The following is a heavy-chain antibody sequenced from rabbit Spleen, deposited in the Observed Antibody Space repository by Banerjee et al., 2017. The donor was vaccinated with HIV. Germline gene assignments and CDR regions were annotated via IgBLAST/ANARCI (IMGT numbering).Heavy chain of an antibody. CDR1: GFTISNYW. V-gene: IGHV1S7*01. J-gene: IGHJ6*01. Sequence: HLEESGGRLVQPGGSLTLSCKAYGFTISNYWMNWVRQAPGKGLEWIGIIYAGKGSTDYASWVNGRFTISSDNAQNTVDLQMNSLTAADTATYFCVRDLESYVGSSYLDLWGQGTLVTVS. CDR3: VRDLESYVGSSYLDL. D-gene: IGHD8-1*01. CDR2: IYAGKGST.